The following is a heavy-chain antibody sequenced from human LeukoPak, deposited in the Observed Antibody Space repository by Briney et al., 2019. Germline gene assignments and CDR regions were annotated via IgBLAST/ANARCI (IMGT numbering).Heavy chain of an antibody. Sequence: SETLSLTCAVYGGSFSGYYWSWIRQPPGKGLEWIGEINHSGSTNYNPSLKSRVTISVDTSKNQFSLKLSSVTAADTAVYYCAREAMKGGGVRWGQGTMVTVSS. CDR1: GGSFSGYY. CDR2: INHSGST. CDR3: AREAMKGGGVR. V-gene: IGHV4-34*01. D-gene: IGHD2-2*01. J-gene: IGHJ3*01.